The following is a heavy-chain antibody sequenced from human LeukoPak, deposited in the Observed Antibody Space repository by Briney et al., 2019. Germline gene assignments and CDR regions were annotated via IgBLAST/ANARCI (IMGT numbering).Heavy chain of an antibody. CDR3: ASENYYDSSGYYYSHAFDI. D-gene: IGHD3-22*01. J-gene: IGHJ3*02. V-gene: IGHV1-2*02. CDR1: GYSFTDYY. CDR2: INPDSGGT. Sequence: ASVKVSCKASGYSFTDYYMHWVRQAPGQGLEWMGWINPDSGGTNYAQKFQGRVTMTRDTSTSTVYMELSSLRSEDTAVYYCASENYYDSSGYYYSHAFDIWGQGTMVTVSS.